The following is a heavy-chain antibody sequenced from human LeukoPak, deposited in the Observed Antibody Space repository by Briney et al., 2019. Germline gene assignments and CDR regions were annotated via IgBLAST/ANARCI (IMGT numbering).Heavy chain of an antibody. CDR2: FDPEDGET. D-gene: IGHD5-12*01. CDR1: GYTLTGLS. J-gene: IGHJ4*02. CDR3: ATAGDSGYDYKDYFDY. Sequence: ASVKVSCKVSGYTLTGLSMHWVRQAPGKGLEWMGGFDPEDGETIYAQKFQGRVTMTEDTSTDTAYMELSSLRSEDTAVYYCATAGDSGYDYKDYFDYWGQGTLVTVSS. V-gene: IGHV1-24*01.